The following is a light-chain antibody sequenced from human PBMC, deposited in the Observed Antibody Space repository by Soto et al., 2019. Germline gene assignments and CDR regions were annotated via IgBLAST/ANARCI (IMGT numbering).Light chain of an antibody. V-gene: IGLV1-44*01. J-gene: IGLJ1*01. CDR3: LAWDDSLNGNL. CDR1: SSNIESNT. CDR2: TND. Sequence: QSALTQPPSASGTPGQRVTISCSGSSSNIESNTVYWYQQLPGMAPRLLIHTNDRRPSGVPDRSSGSKSGTSASLAISGLQSEDEADYYCLAWDDSLNGNLFGTGTKVTVL.